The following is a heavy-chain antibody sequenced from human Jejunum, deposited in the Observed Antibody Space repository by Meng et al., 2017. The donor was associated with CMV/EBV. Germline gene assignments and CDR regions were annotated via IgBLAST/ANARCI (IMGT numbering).Heavy chain of an antibody. Sequence: EVQLVWSAGGLVEPGGSLRLACAASGFTFSDCWMHWVRQAPGKGLVWVSAIKTDGSDTRYADSVKGRFTISRDNAKNTLYLQMNSLRAEDTTVYYCARDFLHRGYWGQGSLVTVSS. D-gene: IGHD2/OR15-2a*01. V-gene: IGHV3-74*01. CDR2: IKTDGSDT. CDR3: ARDFLHRGY. CDR1: GFTFSDCW. J-gene: IGHJ4*02.